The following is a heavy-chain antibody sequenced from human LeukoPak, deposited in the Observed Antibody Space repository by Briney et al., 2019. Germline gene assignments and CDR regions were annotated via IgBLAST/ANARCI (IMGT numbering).Heavy chain of an antibody. V-gene: IGHV4-38-2*02. CDR2: IYHSGST. Sequence: ETLSLTCTVSGYSISSGYYWGWIRQPPGKGLGWIGSIYHSGSTYYNPSLKSRVTISVDTSKNQFSLKLSSVTAADTAVYYCARGDKGGFRSDYWGQGTLVTVSS. CDR1: GYSISSGYY. D-gene: IGHD2-15*01. J-gene: IGHJ4*02. CDR3: ARGDKGGFRSDY.